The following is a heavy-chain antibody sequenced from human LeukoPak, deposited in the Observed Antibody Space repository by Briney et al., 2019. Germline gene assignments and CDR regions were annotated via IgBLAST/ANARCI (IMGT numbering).Heavy chain of an antibody. V-gene: IGHV1-18*01. J-gene: IGHJ2*01. CDR2: INTLSGYT. D-gene: IGHD1-14*01. Sequence: ASVKVSCKASAYALNSFSISWVRQAPGQGLEWMGWINTLSGYTDYAQKFQGRVTMTTDTSTSTAYMFLRSLRSDDTAVYYCARDGGTWYFDLWGRGTLVTVSS. CDR1: AYALNSFS. CDR3: ARDGGTWYFDL.